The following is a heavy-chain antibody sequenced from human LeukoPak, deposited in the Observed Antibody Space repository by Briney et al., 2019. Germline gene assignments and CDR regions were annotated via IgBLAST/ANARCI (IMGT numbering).Heavy chain of an antibody. V-gene: IGHV3-23*01. CDR3: AKNYGDYVSSRFDC. CDR1: GFTFSSDA. Sequence: GGSLRLSCAASGFTFSSDAMSWVRQAPGKGLEWVSAIRANAGSTYYADSVKGRFTISRDSSKNTLYLQMNSLRAEDTGVYYCAKNYGDYVSSRFDCWGQGTLVTVSS. D-gene: IGHD4-17*01. J-gene: IGHJ4*02. CDR2: IRANAGST.